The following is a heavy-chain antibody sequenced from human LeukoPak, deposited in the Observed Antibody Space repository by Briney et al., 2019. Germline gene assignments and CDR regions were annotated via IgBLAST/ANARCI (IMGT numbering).Heavy chain of an antibody. V-gene: IGHV3-7*01. CDR2: KKKEGSQE. Sequence: GGSLRLSCVVSEFSASNYWMSWVRQAPGKGREWVANKKKEGSQENYVDLVKGRFTISRDNAKNSVYLQMNGLLVEDTAVYYCVREWAGGLAAAGTRIEGSYWGQGTQVIVTS. CDR3: VREWAGGLAAAGTRIEGSY. J-gene: IGHJ4*02. CDR1: EFSASNYW. D-gene: IGHD6-13*01.